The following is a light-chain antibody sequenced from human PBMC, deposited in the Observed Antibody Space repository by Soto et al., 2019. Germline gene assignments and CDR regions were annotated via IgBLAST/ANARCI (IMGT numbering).Light chain of an antibody. CDR2: DAS. CDR1: QDISNY. J-gene: IGKJ5*01. CDR3: QQYDNLLIT. Sequence: DIQMTQSPSSLSASVGDRVTITCQASQDISNYLNWYQQKPGKAPKLLIYDASNLETGVPSRFSGSRSGTDFTFTISSLQPEDIATYYCQQYDNLLITFGQGTRLEIK. V-gene: IGKV1-33*01.